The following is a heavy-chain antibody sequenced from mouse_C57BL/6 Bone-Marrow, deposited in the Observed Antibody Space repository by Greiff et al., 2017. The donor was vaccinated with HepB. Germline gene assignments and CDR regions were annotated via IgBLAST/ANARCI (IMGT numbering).Heavy chain of an antibody. D-gene: IGHD1-1*01. CDR1: GFSLTSYG. Sequence: VQLQQSGPGLVQPSQSLSITCTVSGFSLTSYGVHWVRQSPGKGLEWLGVIWRGGSRDYNAAFISRQSISKDNSKSQVFFKMNSLQADDTAIYYCASLSYYYGSSYWDFDVWGTGTTVTVSS. CDR2: IWRGGSR. CDR3: ASLSYYYGSSYWDFDV. J-gene: IGHJ1*03. V-gene: IGHV2-2*01.